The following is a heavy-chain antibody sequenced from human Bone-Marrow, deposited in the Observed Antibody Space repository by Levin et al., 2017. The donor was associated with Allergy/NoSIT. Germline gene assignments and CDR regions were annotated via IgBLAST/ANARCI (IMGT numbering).Heavy chain of an antibody. CDR2: ISSSGSTI. J-gene: IGHJ4*02. D-gene: IGHD1-20*01. Sequence: GESLKISCAASGFTFSSYEMNWVRQAPGKGLEWVSYISSSGSTIYYADSVKGRFTISRDNAKNSLYLQMNSLRAEDTAVYYCARDEDGPLITGQDLYFDYWGQGTLVTVSS. CDR1: GFTFSSYE. CDR3: ARDEDGPLITGQDLYFDY. V-gene: IGHV3-48*03.